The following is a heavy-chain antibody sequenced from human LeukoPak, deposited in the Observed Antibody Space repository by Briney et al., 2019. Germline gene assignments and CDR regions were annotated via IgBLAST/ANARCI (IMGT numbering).Heavy chain of an antibody. CDR2: INHSGST. J-gene: IGHJ3*02. Sequence: PETLSLTCAVYGGSFSGYYWSWIRQPPGKGLEWIGEINHSGSTNYNPSLKSRVTISVDTSKNQFSLKLSSVTAADTAVYYCARGTVTAMVDDAFDIWGQGTMVTVSS. D-gene: IGHD5-18*01. CDR3: ARGTVTAMVDDAFDI. V-gene: IGHV4-34*01. CDR1: GGSFSGYY.